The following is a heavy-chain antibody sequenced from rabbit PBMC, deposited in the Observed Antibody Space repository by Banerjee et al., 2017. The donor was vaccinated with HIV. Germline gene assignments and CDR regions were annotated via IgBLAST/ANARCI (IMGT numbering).Heavy chain of an antibody. J-gene: IGHJ3*01. V-gene: IGHV1S43*01. CDR3: ARDTYGYAGYAYATWRTRLDL. D-gene: IGHD6-1*01. Sequence: QEQLVEYGGDLVQPEGSLTLTCKASGFDLSSYWMNWVRQAPGKGLEWIACIYTSSGSTWYASWVNGRFTISRSTSLNTVDLKMTSLTAADTATYFCARDTYGYAGYAYATWRTRLDLWGQGTLVTVS. CDR2: IYTSSGST. CDR1: GFDLSSYW.